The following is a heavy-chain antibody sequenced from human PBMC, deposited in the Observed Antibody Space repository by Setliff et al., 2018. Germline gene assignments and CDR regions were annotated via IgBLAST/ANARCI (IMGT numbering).Heavy chain of an antibody. J-gene: IGHJ4*02. D-gene: IGHD2-15*01. Sequence: SETLSLTCSVSDGSMTSGSYYCGWIRQPPGKGLEWIGSVYDSGPAYYNPSLKSQLYMSVDTSKNQFTLKGISVKGRFTISRDNSKNTLYLQMNSLRPEDTAVYYCARTCSGSGCYAGLESWGQGTPVTVS. V-gene: IGHV4-39*06. CDR1: DGSMTSGSYY. CDR3: SKNTLYLQMNSLRPEDTAVYYCARTCSGSGCYAGLES. CDR2: VYDSGPA.